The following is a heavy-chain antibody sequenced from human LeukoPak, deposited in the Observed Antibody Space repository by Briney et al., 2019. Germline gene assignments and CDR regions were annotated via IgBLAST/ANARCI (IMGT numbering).Heavy chain of an antibody. CDR3: ARDYGEGGYYFDY. J-gene: IGHJ4*02. CDR1: GFTFSSYG. D-gene: IGHD4-17*01. CDR2: ISYDGSNK. Sequence: GRSLRLSCAASGFTFSSYGMHWVRQAPGKGLEWVAVISYDGSNKYYADSVKGRFTISRDNAKNTLYLQMNSLRAEDTAVYYCARDYGEGGYYFDYWGQGTLVTVSS. V-gene: IGHV3-30*03.